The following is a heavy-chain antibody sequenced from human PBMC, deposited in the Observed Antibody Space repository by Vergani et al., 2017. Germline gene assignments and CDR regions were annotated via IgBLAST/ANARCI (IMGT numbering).Heavy chain of an antibody. CDR1: EYSFGNYW. V-gene: IGHV5-51*01. CDR3: ARHTPYTYS. Sequence: EVELVQSGPEMRKPGESLKISCKGSEYSFGNYWIGWVRQMPGKGLEWMGIIYPADSDTRFSPSFQGQVTISADKSISTAFLQWDSLKASDTALYYCARHTPYTYSWGQGTLVTVSS. J-gene: IGHJ4*02. CDR2: IYPADSDT.